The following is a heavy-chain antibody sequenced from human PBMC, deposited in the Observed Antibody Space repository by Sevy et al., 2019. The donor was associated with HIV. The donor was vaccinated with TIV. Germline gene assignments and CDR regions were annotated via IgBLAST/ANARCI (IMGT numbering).Heavy chain of an antibody. CDR3: ARYCTGTSCSHAFDI. CDR2: INHSGST. D-gene: IGHD2-2*01. CDR1: GGSFSGYY. Sequence: SETLSLTCAVYGGSFSGYYWSWIRQPPGKGLEWIGEINHSGSTNYNPSLKSRVTRSLDTSKNHFTLKLSSVTAADRAVDYGARYCTGTSCSHAFDIWGQGTMVTVSS. J-gene: IGHJ3*02. V-gene: IGHV4-34*01.